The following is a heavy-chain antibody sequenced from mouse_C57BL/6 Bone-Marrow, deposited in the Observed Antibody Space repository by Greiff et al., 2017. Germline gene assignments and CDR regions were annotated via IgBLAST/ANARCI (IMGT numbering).Heavy chain of an antibody. CDR2: IYPVSGET. CDR3: GRIRTISLFDY. Sequence: VQLQQSGAELASPGASVTLSCKASGYTFTDHIMNWVKQRPGQGLEWIGRIYPVSGETNYNQKFMGKATFSVDRSSSTVYMVVNSLTSEDPAVDYCGRIRTISLFDYWGQGTTLTVSS. D-gene: IGHD6-1*01. CDR1: GYTFTDHI. J-gene: IGHJ2*01. V-gene: IGHV1-11*01.